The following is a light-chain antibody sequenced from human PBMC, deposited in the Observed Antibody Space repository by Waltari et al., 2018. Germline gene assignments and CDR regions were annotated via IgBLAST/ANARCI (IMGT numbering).Light chain of an antibody. V-gene: IGKV3-11*01. J-gene: IGKJ1*01. CDR1: QSVSRF. CDR2: DTS. CDR3: QQYYSLPWT. Sequence: EIVLTQSPATLSLSPGERATLSCRASQSVSRFLAWYQQKPGQAPRLIIYDTSNRATGIPARFSGSGSGTDFTLTISSLQAEDVAVYYCQQYYSLPWTFGQGTKVEIK.